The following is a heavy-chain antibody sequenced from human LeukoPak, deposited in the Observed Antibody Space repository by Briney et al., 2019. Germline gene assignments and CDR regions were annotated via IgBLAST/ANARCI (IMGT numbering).Heavy chain of an antibody. V-gene: IGHV4-39*01. CDR3: AKNMTAISRLDVFDI. CDR2: IYYSGST. D-gene: IGHD2-21*02. CDR1: GGSMSSSGQY. J-gene: IGHJ3*02. Sequence: PETLSLICTVSGGSMSSSGQYWGWIRQSPVKGLEWIGSIYYSGSTYYNPSLKSRVSISVDTSKNQFSLELTSVTAADTAIYYCAKNMTAISRLDVFDIWGPGTTVTVS.